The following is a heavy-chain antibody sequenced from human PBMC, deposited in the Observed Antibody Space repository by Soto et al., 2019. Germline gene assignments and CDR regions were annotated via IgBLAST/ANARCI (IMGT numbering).Heavy chain of an antibody. J-gene: IGHJ6*02. V-gene: IGHV1-46*01. CDR3: ARDRNPVTILGGSFYYYGMDV. CDR2: INPSCGSR. Sequence: QVQLVQSGAEVKKPGASVKVSCKASGYTFTSYYMHWVRQAPGQGLEWMGIINPSCGSRSYEKKFQGRVTMTRDTSTSTVYMELSSLRSEDTAVYYCARDRNPVTILGGSFYYYGMDVWGQGTTVTVSS. D-gene: IGHD3-3*01. CDR1: GYTFTSYY.